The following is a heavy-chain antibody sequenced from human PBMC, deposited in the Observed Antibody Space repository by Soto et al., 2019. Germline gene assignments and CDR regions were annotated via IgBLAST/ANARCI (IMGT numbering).Heavy chain of an antibody. CDR1: GYSFTTYW. J-gene: IGHJ4*02. CDR3: ATGGSGWFY. V-gene: IGHV5-10-1*01. CDR2: IDPRDSST. D-gene: IGHD6-19*01. Sequence: EVQLVQSGAEVKKTGESLSISCKISGYSFTTYWISWVRQVPGKGLEWMGRIDPRDSSTNYSPSFQGRVTISGDKSISTAYLQWSSLQASDSAMYYCATGGSGWFYWGQGTLVTVSS.